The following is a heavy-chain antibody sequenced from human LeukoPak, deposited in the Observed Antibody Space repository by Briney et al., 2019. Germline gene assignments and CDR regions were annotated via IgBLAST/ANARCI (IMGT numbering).Heavy chain of an antibody. J-gene: IGHJ4*02. D-gene: IGHD3-10*01. CDR3: ASVGYYASGPFSYFDH. CDR2: ISYDGSNE. Sequence: PGGSLRLSCAASGFTFSGYAMHWVRQAPGKGLEWVAVISYDGSNEYYADSLKGRFTISRDNSNNTLYMQMNRLSVEDTAVYYFASVGYYASGPFSYFDHGGQGNLVTVSA. V-gene: IGHV3-30-3*01. CDR1: GFTFSGYA.